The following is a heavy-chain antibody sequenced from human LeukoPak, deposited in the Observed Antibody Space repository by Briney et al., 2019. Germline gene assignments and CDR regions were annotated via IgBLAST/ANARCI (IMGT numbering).Heavy chain of an antibody. CDR1: GFTFSSYS. Sequence: GGSLRLSCAASGFTFSSYSMNWVRQAPGKGLEWVSSISSSSSYIYYADSVKGRFTISRDNAKNSLYLQMNSLRAADTDVYYCARLYSRSWYYWGQGTLVTVSS. D-gene: IGHD6-13*01. J-gene: IGHJ4*02. CDR3: ARLYSRSWYY. CDR2: ISSSSSYI. V-gene: IGHV3-21*01.